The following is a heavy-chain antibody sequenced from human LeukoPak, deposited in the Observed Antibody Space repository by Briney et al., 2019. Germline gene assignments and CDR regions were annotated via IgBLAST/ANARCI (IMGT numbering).Heavy chain of an antibody. Sequence: GGSLRLSCAASGFTFSSYSMNWVRQAPGKGLEWVSSISSSSSYIYYADSVKGRFTISRDNAKNSLYLQMNSLRAEDSAVYYCARCPRGGDYYFDYWGQGTLVTVSS. CDR2: ISSSSSYI. CDR3: ARCPRGGDYYFDY. CDR1: GFTFSSYS. J-gene: IGHJ4*02. D-gene: IGHD3-16*01. V-gene: IGHV3-21*01.